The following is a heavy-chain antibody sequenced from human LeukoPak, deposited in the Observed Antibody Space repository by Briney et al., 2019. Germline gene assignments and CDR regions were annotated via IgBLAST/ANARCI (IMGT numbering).Heavy chain of an antibody. J-gene: IGHJ4*03. V-gene: IGHV3-48*04. CDR3: GKGKDLVGS. CDR1: GFTFSSYS. Sequence: GGSLRLSCAGSGFTFSSYSMNWVRQAPGKGLEWVSYISSDSGTIYYADSVKGRFTISRDNAKNSLYLHMNSLRAEDTAVYYCGKGKDLVGSWGQGTPVLVSS. CDR2: ISSDSGTI.